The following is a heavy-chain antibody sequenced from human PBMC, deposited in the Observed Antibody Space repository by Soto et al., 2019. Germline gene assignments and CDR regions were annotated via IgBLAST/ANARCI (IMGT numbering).Heavy chain of an antibody. Sequence: GGSLRLSCAASGFTFSSYAMSWVRQAPGKGLEWVSAISGSGGSTYYADSVKGRFTISRDNSKNTLYLQMNSLRAEDTAVYYCAKGPGRNCSGGSCYSSFDYWGQGTLVTVSS. CDR1: GFTFSSYA. J-gene: IGHJ4*02. CDR3: AKGPGRNCSGGSCYSSFDY. V-gene: IGHV3-23*01. D-gene: IGHD2-15*01. CDR2: ISGSGGST.